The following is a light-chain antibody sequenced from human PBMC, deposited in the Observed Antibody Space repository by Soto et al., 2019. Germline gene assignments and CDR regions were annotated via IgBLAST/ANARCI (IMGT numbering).Light chain of an antibody. CDR2: GNS. V-gene: IGLV1-40*01. CDR1: SSNIGAGYD. Sequence: QSVLTQPPSVSRAPGQRVTISCTGSSSNIGAGYDVHWYQQLPGAAPKLLIYGNSNRPSGVPDRFSGSKSGTSASLAITGLQAEDEADYYCQSYDSSLSGYVVFGGGTQLTV. J-gene: IGLJ2*01. CDR3: QSYDSSLSGYVV.